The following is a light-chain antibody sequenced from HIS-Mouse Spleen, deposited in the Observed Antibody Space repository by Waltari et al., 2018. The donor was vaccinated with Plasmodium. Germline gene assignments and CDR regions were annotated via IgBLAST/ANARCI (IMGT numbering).Light chain of an antibody. J-gene: IGKJ4*02. CDR2: DAS. Sequence: IVLTQSPATLSLSPGERATLSCKASQSVSSYLAWYQQKPGQAPRLLIYDASNRATGIPARFSGSGSGTDFTLTISSLEPEEFAVYYCQQRSNWPRVLTFGGGTKVEIK. CDR3: QQRSNWPRVLT. CDR1: QSVSSY. V-gene: IGKV3-11*01.